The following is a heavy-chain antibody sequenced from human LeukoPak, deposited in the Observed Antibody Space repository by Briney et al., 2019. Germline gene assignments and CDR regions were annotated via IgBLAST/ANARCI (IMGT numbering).Heavy chain of an antibody. Sequence: GGSLRLSCAASGFTFSSYSMNWVRQAPGKGLEWVSGISWNSGSIGYADSVKGRFTISRDNAKNSLYLQMNSLRAEDMALYYCAKGGAPGYSYSYFDYWGQGTLVTVSS. D-gene: IGHD6-13*01. CDR2: ISWNSGSI. CDR1: GFTFSSYS. CDR3: AKGGAPGYSYSYFDY. J-gene: IGHJ4*02. V-gene: IGHV3-9*03.